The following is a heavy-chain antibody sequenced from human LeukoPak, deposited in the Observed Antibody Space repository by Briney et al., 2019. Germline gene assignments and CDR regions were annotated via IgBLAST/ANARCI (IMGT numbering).Heavy chain of an antibody. CDR2: INHSGST. Sequence: SETLSLTCTVSGGSISSYYWSWIRQPPGKGLEWIGEINHSGSTNYNPSLKSRVTISVDTSKNQFSLKLSSVTAADTAVYYCARALAGGDYVSPDYWGQGTLVTVSS. D-gene: IGHD4-17*01. V-gene: IGHV4-34*01. CDR1: GGSISSYY. CDR3: ARALAGGDYVSPDY. J-gene: IGHJ4*02.